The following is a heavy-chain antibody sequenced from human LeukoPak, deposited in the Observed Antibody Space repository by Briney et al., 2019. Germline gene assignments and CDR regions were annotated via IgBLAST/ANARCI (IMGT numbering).Heavy chain of an antibody. Sequence: SETLSLTCTVSGGSISSSSYYWSWIRQPPGKGLEWIGEINHSGSTNYNPSLKSRVTISVDTSKNQFSLKLSSVTAADTAVYYCARSGYSSSWYPRDNWFDPWGQGTLVTVSS. J-gene: IGHJ5*02. CDR3: ARSGYSSSWYPRDNWFDP. V-gene: IGHV4-39*07. D-gene: IGHD6-13*01. CDR2: INHSGST. CDR1: GGSISSSSYY.